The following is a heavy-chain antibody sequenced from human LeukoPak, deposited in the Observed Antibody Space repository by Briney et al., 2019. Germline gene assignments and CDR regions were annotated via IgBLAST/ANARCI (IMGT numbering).Heavy chain of an antibody. CDR2: FDPEDGET. D-gene: IGHD3-10*01. J-gene: IGHJ4*02. CDR1: GYTLTELS. Sequence: ASVKVSCKVSGYTLTELSMRWVRQAPGKGLEWMGGFDPEDGETIYAQKLQGRVTMTTDTSTSTAYMELRSLRSDDTVVYYCARDGLLGLLWFGEPFDYWGQGTLVTVSS. V-gene: IGHV1-24*01. CDR3: ARDGLLGLLWFGEPFDY.